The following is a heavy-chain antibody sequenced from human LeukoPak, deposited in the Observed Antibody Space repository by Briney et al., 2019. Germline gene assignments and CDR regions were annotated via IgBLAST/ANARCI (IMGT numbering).Heavy chain of an antibody. V-gene: IGHV3-30-3*01. Sequence: PGGSLRLSCAASGFTFSSYAMHWVRQAPGEGLEWVAVISYDGSNKYYADSVKGRFTISRDNSKNTLYLQMNSLRAEDTAVYYCARVTGYDSSGPYFDYWGQGTLVTVSS. CDR2: ISYDGSNK. D-gene: IGHD3-22*01. CDR1: GFTFSSYA. CDR3: ARVTGYDSSGPYFDY. J-gene: IGHJ4*02.